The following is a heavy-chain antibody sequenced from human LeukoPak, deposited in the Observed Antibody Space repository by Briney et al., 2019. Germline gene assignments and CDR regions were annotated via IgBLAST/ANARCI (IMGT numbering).Heavy chain of an antibody. Sequence: KPSETLSLTCAVYGGSFSAYYWSWIRQPPGKGLEWIGEINHSGSTNYNPSLKSRVTISIDTSKNQFSLEMSSVTAADTAVYYCARGRGARSSRWYNWFDPWGQGTLVTVLS. CDR1: GGSFSAYY. J-gene: IGHJ5*02. CDR3: ARGRGARSSRWYNWFDP. V-gene: IGHV4-34*01. CDR2: INHSGST. D-gene: IGHD6-13*01.